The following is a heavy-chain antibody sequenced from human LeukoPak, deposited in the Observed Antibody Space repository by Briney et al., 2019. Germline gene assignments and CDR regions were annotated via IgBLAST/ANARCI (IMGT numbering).Heavy chain of an antibody. D-gene: IGHD2-21*01. CDR3: ARGSRDTDAFDI. Sequence: SETLSLTCAVYGGSFSGYYWSWIRQPPGKGLEWIGEINHSGSTNYNPSLKSRVTISVDTSMNQFSLKLSSVTAADTAVYYCARGSRDTDAFDIWGQGTMVTVSS. CDR1: GGSFSGYY. V-gene: IGHV4-34*01. J-gene: IGHJ3*02. CDR2: INHSGST.